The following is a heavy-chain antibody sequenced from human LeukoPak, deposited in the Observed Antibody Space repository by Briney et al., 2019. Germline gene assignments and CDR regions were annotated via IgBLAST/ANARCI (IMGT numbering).Heavy chain of an antibody. CDR2: IGGSGGRT. V-gene: IGHV3-23*01. D-gene: IGHD3-16*01. CDR1: GFTFSKYA. Sequence: GGSLRLSCAASGFTFSKYAMSWVRQAPGKGLEWVSAIGGSGGRTFYADSVKGRFTISRDNSKNTLYLQMNSLRAEDTAVYYCAKAITFGATSKRYYFDYWGQGTLVTVSS. CDR3: AKAITFGATSKRYYFDY. J-gene: IGHJ4*02.